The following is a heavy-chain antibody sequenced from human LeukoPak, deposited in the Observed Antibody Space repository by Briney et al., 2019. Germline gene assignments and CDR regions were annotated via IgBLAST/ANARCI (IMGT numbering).Heavy chain of an antibody. D-gene: IGHD1-26*01. Sequence: PGGSLRLSCAASGFTFSSYGMHWVRQAPGKGLEWVAVISYDGSNKYYADSVKGRFTISRDNSKNTLYLQMNSLRAEETAVYYCAKGPVGAPGGFDYWGQGTLVTVSS. CDR3: AKGPVGAPGGFDY. V-gene: IGHV3-30*18. CDR2: ISYDGSNK. J-gene: IGHJ4*02. CDR1: GFTFSSYG.